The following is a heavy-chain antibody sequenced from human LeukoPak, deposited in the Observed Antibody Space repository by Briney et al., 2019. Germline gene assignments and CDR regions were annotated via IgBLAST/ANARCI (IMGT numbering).Heavy chain of an antibody. V-gene: IGHV4-61*05. D-gene: IGHD3-22*01. Sequence: SETLSLTCTVSGGSISTSNYYWGGIRQPPGKGLEWIGNIYYGGSTNYNPSLKSRVTISVDTSKNQFSLKLSSVTAADTAVYYCTRGSIAYYYMDVWGKGTTVTISS. CDR1: GGSISTSNYY. CDR2: IYYGGST. CDR3: TRGSIAYYYMDV. J-gene: IGHJ6*03.